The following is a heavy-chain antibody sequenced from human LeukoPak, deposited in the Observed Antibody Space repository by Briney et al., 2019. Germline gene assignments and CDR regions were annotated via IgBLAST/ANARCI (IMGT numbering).Heavy chain of an antibody. V-gene: IGHV1-8*03. CDR1: GYTFTSYD. CDR2: MNPNSGNT. D-gene: IGHD4-17*01. J-gene: IGHJ4*02. CDR3: ARYGDGRGEIDY. Sequence: WASVKVSCKASGYTFTSYDINWVRQATGQGLEWMGWMNPNSGNTGYAQKFQGGVTITRNTSISTAYMELSSLRSEDTAVYYCARYGDGRGEIDYWGQGTLVTVSS.